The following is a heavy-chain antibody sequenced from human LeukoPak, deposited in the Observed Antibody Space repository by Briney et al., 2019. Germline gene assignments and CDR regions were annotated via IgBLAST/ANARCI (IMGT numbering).Heavy chain of an antibody. V-gene: IGHV4-4*07. CDR2: IYTSGST. J-gene: IGHJ4*02. CDR1: GGSISSYY. D-gene: IGHD6-6*01. CDR3: ARSYSSSSPFDY. Sequence: SETLSLTCTVSGGSISSYYWSWLRQPAGKGLEWIGRIYTSGSTTYNPSLKSRVTMSVDTSKNQFSLKLSSVTAADTAVYYCARSYSSSSPFDYWGQGTLVTVSS.